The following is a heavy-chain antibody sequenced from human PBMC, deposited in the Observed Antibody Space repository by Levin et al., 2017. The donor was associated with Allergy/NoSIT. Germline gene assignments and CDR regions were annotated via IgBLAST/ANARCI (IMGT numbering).Heavy chain of an antibody. CDR1: GGSISSYY. Sequence: PSETLSLTCTVSGGSISSYYWSWIRQPPGKGLEWIGYIYYSGSTNYNPSLKSRVTISVDTSKNQFSLKLSSVTAADTAVYYCARSDFWSGYHPRDYGMDVWGQGTTVTVSS. J-gene: IGHJ6*02. CDR3: ARSDFWSGYHPRDYGMDV. CDR2: IYYSGST. D-gene: IGHD3-3*01. V-gene: IGHV4-59*01.